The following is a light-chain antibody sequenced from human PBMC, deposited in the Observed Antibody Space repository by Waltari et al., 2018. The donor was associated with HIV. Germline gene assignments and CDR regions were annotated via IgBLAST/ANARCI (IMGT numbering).Light chain of an antibody. CDR3: QSYDRSLSGYVV. J-gene: IGLJ2*01. Sequence: QSLLTQPPSVSGAPGQRVTISCTGSSPNIGAGFDVHWYQQLPGTVPKLLIYGNSSRPPGVPHRFSGSKSGTSASLAITGLQAEDEADYYCQSYDRSLSGYVVFGGGTKLTVL. CDR1: SPNIGAGFD. CDR2: GNS. V-gene: IGLV1-40*01.